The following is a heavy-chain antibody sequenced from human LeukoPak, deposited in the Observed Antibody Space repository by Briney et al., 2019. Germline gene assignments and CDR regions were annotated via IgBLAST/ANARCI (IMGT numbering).Heavy chain of an antibody. V-gene: IGHV4-59*08. CDR3: ARRHYYDSRGPTFDAFDI. CDR2: IYYSGST. CDR1: GGSISSYY. Sequence: PSETLSLTCTVSGGSISSYYWSWIRQPPGKGLEWIVYIYYSGSTNYNPTLKSRVTISVDTSKNQFSLKLSSVTAADTAGYYCARRHYYDSRGPTFDAFDIWGQGTMVTVSS. J-gene: IGHJ3*02. D-gene: IGHD3-22*01.